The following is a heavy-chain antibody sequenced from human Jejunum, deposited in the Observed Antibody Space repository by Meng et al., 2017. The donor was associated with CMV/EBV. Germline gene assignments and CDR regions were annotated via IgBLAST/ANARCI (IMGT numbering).Heavy chain of an antibody. Sequence: LSCAASGFTVSNYALSWVRQAPGKGLEWVSHIDGPTPNTHYADSAKGRFTISRDNSKNTLYLQMNSLRAEDTAVYYCASWPVAHFDYWGQGTLVTVSS. V-gene: IGHV3-23*01. J-gene: IGHJ4*02. CDR3: ASWPVAHFDY. CDR2: IDGPTPNT. D-gene: IGHD6-19*01. CDR1: GFTVSNYA.